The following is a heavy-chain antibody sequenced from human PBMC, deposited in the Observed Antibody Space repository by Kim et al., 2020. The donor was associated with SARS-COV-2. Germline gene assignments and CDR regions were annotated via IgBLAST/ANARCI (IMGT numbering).Heavy chain of an antibody. J-gene: IGHJ5*02. CDR2: IYYSGST. D-gene: IGHD6-13*01. CDR1: GGSISSSSYY. CDR3: ARPRYSSTGRWFDP. V-gene: IGHV4-39*07. Sequence: SETLSLTCTVSGGSISSSSYYWGWIRQPPGKGLEWIGSIYYSGSTYYNPSLKSRVTISVDTSKNQFSLRLSSVTAADTAVYYCARPRYSSTGRWFDPWGQGTLVTVSS.